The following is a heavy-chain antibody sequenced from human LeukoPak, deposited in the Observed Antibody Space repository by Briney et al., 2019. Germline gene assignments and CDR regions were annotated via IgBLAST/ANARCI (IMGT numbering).Heavy chain of an antibody. J-gene: IGHJ4*02. Sequence: GRSLRLSCAASGFTFSSYPMSWVRQAPGKGLECVSGISGSGGSTYYADSVKGRFTISRDNSKNTLYLHMNSPRAEDTAVYYCARGRVGDYWGQGALVTVSS. CDR3: ARGRVGDY. CDR2: ISGSGGST. CDR1: GFTFSSYP. V-gene: IGHV3-23*01. D-gene: IGHD1-26*01.